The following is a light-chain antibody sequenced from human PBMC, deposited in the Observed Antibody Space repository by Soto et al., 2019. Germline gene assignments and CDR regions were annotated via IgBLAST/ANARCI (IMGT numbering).Light chain of an antibody. V-gene: IGKV1-39*01. CDR2: AAS. CDR1: QSITSY. J-gene: IGKJ2*02. CDR3: QQSYGTPRT. Sequence: DIQMTQSPSSLSASVGDRVTITCRASQSITSYLNWYQYKPGKAPKLLIYAASSLQSGVPSRFSGSGSGTDFTLTISSLQPEDSATYYCQQSYGTPRTFGQGTKLEIK.